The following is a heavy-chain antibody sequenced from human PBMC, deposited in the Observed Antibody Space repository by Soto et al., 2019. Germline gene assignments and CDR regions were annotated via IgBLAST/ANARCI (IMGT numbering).Heavy chain of an antibody. CDR1: GFTFSSYW. J-gene: IGHJ6*02. V-gene: IGHV3-7*03. CDR2: IKQDGTEK. CDR3: AKTSVLLPADTNRAAPYNYYDLDV. D-gene: IGHD2-2*01. Sequence: GGSLRLSCAASGFTFSSYWMSWLRQAPGEGLEWGANIKQDGTEKKYVDSVKGRFSISRDNAENSVYLQMNSLRAEDTAVYYCAKTSVLLPADTNRAAPYNYYDLDVWVQGTRVTVSS.